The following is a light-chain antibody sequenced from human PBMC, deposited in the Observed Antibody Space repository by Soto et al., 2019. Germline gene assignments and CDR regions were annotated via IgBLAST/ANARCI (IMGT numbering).Light chain of an antibody. CDR2: GAS. CDR1: QSVSTSY. Sequence: VLTQSPGTLSLSPGERATLSCRASQSVSTSYLAWYQQKPGQAPRLLIFGASSRATGIPDRFIGSGSGTDFTLTLSRLEPEDFAVYYCQQYVSSPTTFGQGTKVEIK. J-gene: IGKJ1*01. V-gene: IGKV3-20*01. CDR3: QQYVSSPTT.